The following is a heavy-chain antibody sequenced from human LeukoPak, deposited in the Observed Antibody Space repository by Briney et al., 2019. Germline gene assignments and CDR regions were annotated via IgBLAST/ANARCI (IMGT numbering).Heavy chain of an antibody. CDR3: ARSSRSWYGLLES. D-gene: IGHD6-13*01. J-gene: IGHJ4*02. CDR1: GGSFSGCY. CDR2: INHSGST. Sequence: PSETLSLTCAVYGGSFSGCYWSWIRQPPGKGLEWIGEINHSGSTNYNPSLKSRVAISVDTSKNQFSLKLTSVTAADTAVYYCARSSRSWYGLLESWGQGTLLTVSS. V-gene: IGHV4-34*01.